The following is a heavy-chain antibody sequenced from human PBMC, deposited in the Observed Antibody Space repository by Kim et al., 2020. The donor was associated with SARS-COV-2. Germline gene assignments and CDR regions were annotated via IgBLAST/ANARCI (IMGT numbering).Heavy chain of an antibody. J-gene: IGHJ4*02. CDR3: ARTRGYYYYIDY. V-gene: IGHV3-7*01. Sequence: KSYGECVKGRCTISRDNAKNSLYLQMNSLGAEETAVYYCARTRGYYYYIDYWGQGTLVTVSS. D-gene: IGHD3-22*01. CDR2: K.